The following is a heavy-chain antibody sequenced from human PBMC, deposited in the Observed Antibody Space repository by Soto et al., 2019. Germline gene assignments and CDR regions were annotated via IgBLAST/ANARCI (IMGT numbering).Heavy chain of an antibody. CDR1: GYTFTDYD. D-gene: IGHD7-27*01. CDR2: MNTNNGYT. J-gene: IGHJ4*02. CDR3: PKGPRNWGVDY. V-gene: IGHV1-8*01. Sequence: QVQLVQSGAEVKKPGASVKVSCKASGYTFTDYDINWFRQATGQGLEWMGWMNTNNGYTGYAQNFQGRVTMTRSTSISTAYMELSTLRSEDTAVYYCPKGPRNWGVDYWGQGTLVTVSS.